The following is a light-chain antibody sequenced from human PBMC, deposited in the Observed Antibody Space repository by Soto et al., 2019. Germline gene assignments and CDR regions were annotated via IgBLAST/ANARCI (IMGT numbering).Light chain of an antibody. J-gene: IGKJ1*01. CDR1: ESVGSN. Sequence: EIVMTQSPATLSVSPGERATLSCRASESVGSNLAWYQQKPGQAPRLLIHGASKRATGIPARFSGSGSGTEFTLTISSLQSEDFAVYYCQQYGSSPPVTFGQGTKVDI. CDR3: QQYGSSPPVT. V-gene: IGKV3-15*01. CDR2: GAS.